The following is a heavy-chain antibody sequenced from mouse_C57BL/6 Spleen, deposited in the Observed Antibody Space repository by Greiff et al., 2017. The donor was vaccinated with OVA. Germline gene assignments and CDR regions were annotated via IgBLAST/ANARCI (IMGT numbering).Heavy chain of an antibody. CDR1: GYAFTNYL. CDR3: ARKPPPLPYYAMDY. J-gene: IGHJ4*01. Sequence: QVHVKQSGAELVRPGTSVKVSCKASGYAFTNYLIEWVKQRPGQGLEWIGVINPGSGGTNYNEKFKGKATLTADKSSSTAYMQLSSLTSEDSAVYFCARKPPPLPYYAMDYWGQGTSVTVSS. V-gene: IGHV1-54*01. CDR2: INPGSGGT. D-gene: IGHD5-5*01.